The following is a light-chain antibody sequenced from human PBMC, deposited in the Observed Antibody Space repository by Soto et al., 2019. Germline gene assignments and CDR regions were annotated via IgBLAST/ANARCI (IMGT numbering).Light chain of an antibody. CDR2: KAS. CDR3: QHYNSYSEA. J-gene: IGKJ1*01. CDR1: QTISSR. V-gene: IGKV1-5*03. Sequence: DIQMTQSPSTLSGSVGDRVTITCRASQTISSRLAWDQQKPGKAPKLLIYKASTLKSGVASRFSGSGSGTEFTLTISSLQPDDFATYYCQHYNSYSEAFGQGTKV.